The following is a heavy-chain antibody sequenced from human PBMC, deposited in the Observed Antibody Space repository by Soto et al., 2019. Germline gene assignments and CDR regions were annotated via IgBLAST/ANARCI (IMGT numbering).Heavy chain of an antibody. CDR3: ARLENSGYYYFDY. CDR1: GGSISSSNW. D-gene: IGHD1-26*01. J-gene: IGHJ4*02. CDR2: IYHSGST. V-gene: IGHV4-4*02. Sequence: SETLSLTCAVSGGSISSSNWWSWVGQPPGQGLEWIGEIYHSGSTNYNPSLKSRVTISVDKSKNQFSLKLSSVTAADTAVYYCARLENSGYYYFDYWGQGTLVTVSS.